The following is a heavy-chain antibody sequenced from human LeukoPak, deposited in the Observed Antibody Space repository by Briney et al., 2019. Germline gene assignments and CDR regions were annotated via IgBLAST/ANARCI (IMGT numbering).Heavy chain of an antibody. Sequence: SETLSLTCTVSGDSISSYYWSWIRQPAGKGLEWIGRIYTSGSTNYNPSLKSRVTMSVDTSKNQFSLKLSSVTAADTAVYYCARVLSRNNWFDPWGQGTLVTVSS. CDR3: ARVLSRNNWFDP. CDR1: GDSISSYY. D-gene: IGHD2/OR15-2a*01. V-gene: IGHV4-4*07. J-gene: IGHJ5*02. CDR2: IYTSGST.